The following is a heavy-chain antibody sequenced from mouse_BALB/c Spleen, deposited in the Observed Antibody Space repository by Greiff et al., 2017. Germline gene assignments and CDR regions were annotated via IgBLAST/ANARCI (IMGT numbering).Heavy chain of an antibody. V-gene: IGHV2-6-4*01. D-gene: IGHD1-1*01. CDR2: IWGGGST. CDR3: ARTGGFVHYGSNYAMDY. Sequence: VHLVESGPGLVAPSQSLSITCTVSGFSLSRYSVHWVRQPPGKGLEWLGMIWGGGSTDYNSALKSRLSISKDNSKSQVFLKMNSLQTDDTAMYYCARTGGFVHYGSNYAMDYWGQGTSVTVSS. CDR1: GFSLSRYS. J-gene: IGHJ4*01.